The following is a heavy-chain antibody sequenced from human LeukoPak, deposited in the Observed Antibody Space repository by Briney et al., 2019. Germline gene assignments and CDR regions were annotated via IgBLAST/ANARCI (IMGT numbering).Heavy chain of an antibody. J-gene: IGHJ4*02. CDR3: AKDIRGYYLSGGGFDY. CDR2: ISWNSGSI. V-gene: IGHV3-9*03. CDR1: GFTFDDYA. Sequence: GGSLRLSCAASGFTFDDYAMHWVRQTPGKGLEWVSGISWNSGSIGYADSVKGRFTISRDNAKNSLYLQMNSLRAEDMALYHCAKDIRGYYLSGGGFDYWGQGTLVTVSS. D-gene: IGHD6-25*01.